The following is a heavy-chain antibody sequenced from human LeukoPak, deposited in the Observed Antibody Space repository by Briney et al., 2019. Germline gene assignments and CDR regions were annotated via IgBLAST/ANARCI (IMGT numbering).Heavy chain of an antibody. D-gene: IGHD1-26*01. Sequence: PGGSLRLPCAASGFTFSSYSMNWVRQAPGKGLEWVSSISSSSSYIYYADSVKGRFTISRDNAKNSLYLQMNSLRAEDTAVYYCARQKNSGSAFDYWGQGTLVTVSS. V-gene: IGHV3-21*01. J-gene: IGHJ4*02. CDR3: ARQKNSGSAFDY. CDR2: ISSSSSYI. CDR1: GFTFSSYS.